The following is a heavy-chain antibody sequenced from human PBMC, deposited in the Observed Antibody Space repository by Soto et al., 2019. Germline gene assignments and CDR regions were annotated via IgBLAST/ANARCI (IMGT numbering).Heavy chain of an antibody. CDR2: IWYDGSNK. CDR3: AREYSGSPRALDY. V-gene: IGHV3-33*01. Sequence: QVQLVESGGGVVQPGRSLRLSCAASGFTFSSYGMHWVRQAPGKGLEWVAVIWYDGSNKYYADSVKGRFTISRDNSKNTRYLQMNSLRAEDTAVYYCAREYSGSPRALDYWGQGTLVTVSS. J-gene: IGHJ4*02. CDR1: GFTFSSYG. D-gene: IGHD1-26*01.